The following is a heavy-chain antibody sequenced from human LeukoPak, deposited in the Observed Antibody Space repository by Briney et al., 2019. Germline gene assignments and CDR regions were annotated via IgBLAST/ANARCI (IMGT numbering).Heavy chain of an antibody. V-gene: IGHV4-59*01. J-gene: IGHJ4*02. CDR1: GGSISGYY. CDR3: ASRVSYSGGFQY. D-gene: IGHD1-26*01. CDR2: IYYSGST. Sequence: SETLSLTCTVSGGSISGYYWSWIRQPPGKGLDWLGYIYYSGSTNYNPSLKSRVTISVDTSKNHFSLRLSSVTAADTAVYYCASRVSYSGGFQYWGQGTLVTPSA.